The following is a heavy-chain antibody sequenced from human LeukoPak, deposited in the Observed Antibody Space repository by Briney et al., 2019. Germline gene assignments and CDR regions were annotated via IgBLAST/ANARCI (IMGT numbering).Heavy chain of an antibody. J-gene: IGHJ3*02. V-gene: IGHV3-11*01. CDR1: GFTFSDYY. Sequence: GGSLRLSCAASGFTFSDYYMSWIRQAPGKGLEWVSYISSSGSTIYYADSVKGRFTISRDNAKKSLYLQMNSLRAEDTAVYYCASFCGGDCSDAFYIWGQGTMVTVFS. CDR2: ISSSGSTI. CDR3: ASFCGGDCSDAFYI. D-gene: IGHD2-21*01.